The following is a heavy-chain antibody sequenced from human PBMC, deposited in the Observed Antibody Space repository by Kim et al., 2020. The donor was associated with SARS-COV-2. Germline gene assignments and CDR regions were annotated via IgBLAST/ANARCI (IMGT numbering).Heavy chain of an antibody. V-gene: IGHV1-2*06. CDR1: GYTFTGYY. Sequence: ASVKVSCKASGYTFTGYYMHWVRQAPGQGLEWMGRINPNSGGTNYAQKFQGRVTMTRDTSISTAYMELSRLRSDDTAVYYCARDDPRAMVTWDYYYGMDVGGQGTAVTVSS. D-gene: IGHD5-18*01. CDR3: ARDDPRAMVTWDYYYGMDV. CDR2: INPNSGGT. J-gene: IGHJ6*02.